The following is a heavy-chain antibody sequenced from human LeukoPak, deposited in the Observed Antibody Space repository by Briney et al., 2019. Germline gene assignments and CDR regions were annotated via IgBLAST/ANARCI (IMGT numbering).Heavy chain of an antibody. CDR2: ISSSSSTI. CDR1: GVTFTTYS. D-gene: IGHD4-17*01. Sequence: PGGSLRLSCAASGVTFTTYSMNSVRQAPGKGLEWGSYISSSSSTIYYADSVKGRFTISRDNAKNSLYLQMSSLRAEDTAVYYCARDYYGDYHFDYWGQGTLVTVSS. V-gene: IGHV3-48*04. J-gene: IGHJ4*02. CDR3: ARDYYGDYHFDY.